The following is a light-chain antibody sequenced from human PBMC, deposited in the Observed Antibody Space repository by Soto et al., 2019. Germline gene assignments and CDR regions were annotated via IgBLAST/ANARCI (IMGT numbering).Light chain of an antibody. CDR2: DVS. CDR3: SSYTSSSLV. Sequence: QSVLTQPASVSGSPGQSITISCTGTSSDIGDYNYVSWYQQHPGKAPKLMIYDVSNRPSGVSNRFSGSKSGNTASLTISGLQAEDEADYYCSSYTSSSLVFGGGTKVTVL. CDR1: SSDIGDYNY. V-gene: IGLV2-14*01. J-gene: IGLJ3*02.